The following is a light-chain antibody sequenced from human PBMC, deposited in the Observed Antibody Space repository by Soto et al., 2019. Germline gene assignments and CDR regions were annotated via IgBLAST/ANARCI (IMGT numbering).Light chain of an antibody. CDR1: QGISTY. V-gene: IGKV1-13*02. CDR3: QHYGGMWA. CDR2: DAS. J-gene: IGKJ1*01. Sequence: AIHLTQSPSSLSASLVDRVTITCRASQGISTYLAWYQQKPGKAPKVLIYDASNLESGVPSRFSGSGSGTEFILTISSLQPDDFTTYYCQHYGGMWAFGQGTKVDIK.